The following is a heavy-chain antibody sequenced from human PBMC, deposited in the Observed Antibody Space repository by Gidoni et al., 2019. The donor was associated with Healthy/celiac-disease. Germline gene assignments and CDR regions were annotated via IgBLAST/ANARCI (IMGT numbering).Heavy chain of an antibody. CDR1: GYSISSGYY. CDR2: IYHSGST. J-gene: IGHJ5*02. D-gene: IGHD2-15*01. Sequence: QVQLQESGPGLVKPSETLSLTCTVSGYSISSGYYWGWIRQPPGKGLAWIGSIYHSGSTYYNPSLKRRVTISVDTSKNQCSLKLSSVTAADTAVYYCAREGVVVVAAPSNWFDPWGQGTLVTVSS. V-gene: IGHV4-38-2*02. CDR3: AREGVVVVAAPSNWFDP.